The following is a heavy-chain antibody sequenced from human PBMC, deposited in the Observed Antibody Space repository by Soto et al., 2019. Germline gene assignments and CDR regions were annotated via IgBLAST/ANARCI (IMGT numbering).Heavy chain of an antibody. CDR2: IIPIFGTATA. CDR3: ARERGGYRSSRAFDS. D-gene: IGHD6-13*01. CDR1: GGTFSSHG. J-gene: IGHJ4*02. Sequence: QVQLVQSGAEVKKPGSSEKVSCKASGGTFSSHGISWVRQAPGQGLEWMGGIIPIFGTATADYAQKFQGRVTITADESTSPAYMELSSLRSDDTAVFYCARERGGYRSSRAFDSWGQGPLVTVSS. V-gene: IGHV1-69*01.